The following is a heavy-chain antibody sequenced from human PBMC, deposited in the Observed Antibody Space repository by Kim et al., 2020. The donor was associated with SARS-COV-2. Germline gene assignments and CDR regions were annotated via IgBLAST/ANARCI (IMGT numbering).Heavy chain of an antibody. Sequence: ASVKVSCKSSGHPLTNNYGITWVRQAPGQGLEWMGWNSGYNGNTNYARKLQGRVTMTIDTSTNTAYMELRSLKSDDTAVYYCATEGRDYCTGGSCLASWGQGALVTVSS. J-gene: IGHJ5*02. D-gene: IGHD2-15*01. CDR2: NSGYNGNT. CDR1: GHPLTNNYG. CDR3: ATEGRDYCTGGSCLAS. V-gene: IGHV1-18*04.